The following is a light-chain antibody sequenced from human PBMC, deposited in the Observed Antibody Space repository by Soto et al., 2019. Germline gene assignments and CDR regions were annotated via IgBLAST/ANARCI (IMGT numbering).Light chain of an antibody. Sequence: QSALTQPPSVSGAPGQRVTISCTESSSNIGAGYDVHWYQQLPGTAPKLLIYGNSNRPSGVPDRFSGSKSGTSASLAITGLQAEDEADYYCQSYDSSLSGYNYVFGTGTKVTVL. V-gene: IGLV1-40*01. CDR2: GNS. CDR1: SSNIGAGYD. CDR3: QSYDSSLSGYNYV. J-gene: IGLJ1*01.